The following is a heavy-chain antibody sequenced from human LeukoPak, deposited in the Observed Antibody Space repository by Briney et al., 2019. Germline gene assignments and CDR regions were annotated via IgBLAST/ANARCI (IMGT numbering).Heavy chain of an antibody. J-gene: IGHJ4*02. CDR3: ARHSGSGWQAMGY. Sequence: ASVKVSCKASGYTFSNYGISWVRQAPGLGLEWMGWTSYNGNTNYAQKFQDRVTMTTDTSTTTAYMELRSLESDDTAVYYCARHSGSGWQAMGYWGQGTLVTVSS. D-gene: IGHD6-19*01. CDR1: GYTFSNYG. CDR2: TSYNGNT. V-gene: IGHV1-18*04.